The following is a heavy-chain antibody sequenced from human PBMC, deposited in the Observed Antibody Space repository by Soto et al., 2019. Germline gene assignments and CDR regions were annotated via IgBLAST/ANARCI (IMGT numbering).Heavy chain of an antibody. CDR1: GGSFSGYY. V-gene: IGHV4-34*01. CDR3: ARGSYCSSNSCPRPYDMDV. Sequence: PSETLSLTCAVYGGSFSGYYWSWIRQPPGKGLEWIGEINHSGSTNYNPSLKSRVTISVDTSKNQFSLKLSSVTAADTAVYYCARGSYCSSNSCPRPYDMDVWGQGTTVTVSS. CDR2: INHSGST. J-gene: IGHJ6*02. D-gene: IGHD2-2*01.